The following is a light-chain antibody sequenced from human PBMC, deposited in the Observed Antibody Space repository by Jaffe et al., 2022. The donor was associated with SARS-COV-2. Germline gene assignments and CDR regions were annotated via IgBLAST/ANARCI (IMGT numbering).Light chain of an antibody. CDR1: QSVTSSF. CDR2: GAS. Sequence: EIVLTQSPGTLSLSPGERATLSCRASQSVTSSFLAWYQQKPGLAPRLLIYGASSRAAGIPDRFSGSGSGTDFTLTISRLEPEDFALYYCQQYGSSPPKFGQGTKVEI. CDR3: QQYGSSPPK. J-gene: IGKJ1*01. V-gene: IGKV3-20*01.